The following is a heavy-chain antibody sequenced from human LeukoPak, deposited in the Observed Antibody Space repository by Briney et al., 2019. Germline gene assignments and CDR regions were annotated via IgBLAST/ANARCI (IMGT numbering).Heavy chain of an antibody. CDR2: INRGGSRT. D-gene: IGHD5-18*01. CDR1: GFTFGDYA. CDR3: ARGGSDTAMAHDY. J-gene: IGHJ4*02. Sequence: GGSLRLSCTASGFTFGDYAMSWIRQAPGKGLMWVSRINRGGSRTDYADSVKGRFTISRDDAKNTLYLQLNSLRAEDTAVYFCARGGSDTAMAHDYWGQGTLVTVSS. V-gene: IGHV3-74*01.